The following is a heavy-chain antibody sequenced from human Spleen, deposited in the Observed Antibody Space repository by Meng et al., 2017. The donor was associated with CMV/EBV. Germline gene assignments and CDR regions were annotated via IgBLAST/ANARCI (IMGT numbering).Heavy chain of an antibody. V-gene: IGHV3-23*01. D-gene: IGHD6-13*01. CDR1: GFTFSSYA. J-gene: IGHJ4*02. CDR2: ISGSGGST. Sequence: GGSLRLSCAASGFTFSSYAMSWVRQAPGKGLEWASAISGSGGSTYYADSVKGRFTISRDNSKNTLYLQMNSLRAEDTAVYYCAKVYSSSWYGAFDYWGQGTLVTVSS. CDR3: AKVYSSSWYGAFDY.